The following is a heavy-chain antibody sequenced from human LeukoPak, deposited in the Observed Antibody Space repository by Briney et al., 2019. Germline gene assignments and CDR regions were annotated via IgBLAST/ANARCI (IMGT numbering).Heavy chain of an antibody. J-gene: IGHJ6*02. V-gene: IGHV4-59*01. CDR2: IYYSGST. Sequence: PSETLSLTCTVSGGSISSYYWSWIRQPPGKGLEWIGYIYYSGSTNYNPSLKSRVTISVDTSKNQFSLKLSSVTAADTAVYYRARSFHTYYYGSGFYGMDVWGQGTTVTVSS. D-gene: IGHD3-10*01. CDR1: GGSISSYY. CDR3: ARSFHTYYYGSGFYGMDV.